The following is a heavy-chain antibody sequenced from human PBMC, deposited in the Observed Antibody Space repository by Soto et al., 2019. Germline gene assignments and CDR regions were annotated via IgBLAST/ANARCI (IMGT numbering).Heavy chain of an antibody. CDR3: AGWGYGDYESVDY. Sequence: SETLSLTCAVSGGSISGGGYSWSWIRQPPGKGLEWIGYIYHSGSTYYNPSLKSRVTISVDRSKNQFSLKLSSVTAADTAVYYCAGWGYGDYESVDYWGQGTLVTVSS. V-gene: IGHV4-30-2*01. CDR1: GGSISGGGYS. CDR2: IYHSGST. J-gene: IGHJ4*02. D-gene: IGHD4-17*01.